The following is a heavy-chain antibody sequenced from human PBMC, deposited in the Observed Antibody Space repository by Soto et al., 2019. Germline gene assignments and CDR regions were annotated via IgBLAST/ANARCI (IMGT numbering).Heavy chain of an antibody. CDR3: ARDLSITGTTTLDP. Sequence: ASVKVSCKASCYSFTSYGISWVRQAPGQGLEWMGWISAYNGNTNYAQKLQGRVTMTTDTSTSTAYMELRSLRSDDTAVYYCARDLSITGTTTLDPWGQGTLVTVSS. D-gene: IGHD1-20*01. V-gene: IGHV1-18*01. J-gene: IGHJ5*02. CDR1: CYSFTSYG. CDR2: ISAYNGNT.